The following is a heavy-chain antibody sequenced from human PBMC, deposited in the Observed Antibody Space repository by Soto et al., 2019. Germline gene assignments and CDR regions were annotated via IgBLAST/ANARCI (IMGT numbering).Heavy chain of an antibody. J-gene: IGHJ1*01. CDR2: ISYDGSDK. V-gene: IGHV3-30*18. Sequence: QVQLVESGGGVVQPGRSLRLSCAASGFTFSSYGMHWVRQAPGKGLEWVAVISYDGSDKYYADSVKGRFTISRDNSNNTLYLQMDSLSAEDTAVYYCAKGVVVATTYFHHWGQGTLVTVSS. D-gene: IGHD2-15*01. CDR1: GFTFSSYG. CDR3: AKGVVVATTYFHH.